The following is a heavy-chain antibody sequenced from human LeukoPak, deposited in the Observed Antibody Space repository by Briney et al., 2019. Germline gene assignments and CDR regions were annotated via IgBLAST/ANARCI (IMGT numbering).Heavy chain of an antibody. CDR3: ARDKDGASGWSRFYNWFDP. CDR2: INPSGGST. J-gene: IGHJ5*02. CDR1: GYTFTNYY. D-gene: IGHD6-19*01. Sequence: GASVKVSCKASGYTFTNYYMHWVRQAPGHGLEWMGIINPSGGSTSYAQKFQGRVPMTRDTSTSTVYMELSSLRSEDTAVYYCARDKDGASGWSRFYNWFDPWGQGTLVTVSS. V-gene: IGHV1-46*01.